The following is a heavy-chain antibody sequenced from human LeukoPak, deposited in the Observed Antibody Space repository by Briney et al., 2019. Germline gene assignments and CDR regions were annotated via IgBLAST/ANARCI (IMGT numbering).Heavy chain of an antibody. CDR2: IYHTGST. D-gene: IGHD3-3*01. J-gene: IGHJ5*02. CDR1: GGSISSSTYF. Sequence: KPSETLSLTCTVSGGSISSSTYFWDWIRQPPGKGLEWIGSIYHTGSTYYNPSLKSRVTISIDTSKNQFSLRLRSVTAADTAVYYCARRRRGYDFWSGYSQFDPWGQGTLVTVSS. V-gene: IGHV4-39*01. CDR3: ARRRRGYDFWSGYSQFDP.